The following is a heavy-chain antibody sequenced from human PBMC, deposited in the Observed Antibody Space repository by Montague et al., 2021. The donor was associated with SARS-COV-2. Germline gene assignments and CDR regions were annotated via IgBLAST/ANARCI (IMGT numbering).Heavy chain of an antibody. Sequence: SLRLSCAASGFTFSSYAMYWARQAPGKGLEYVSVISSSGSGTYYADSVRGRFIVSRDNSKNTVYLHMSSLRPEDTAVYYCVEALAEVYYYYGMDAWGQGTTVIVSS. J-gene: IGHJ6*02. D-gene: IGHD1-14*01. CDR3: VEALAEVYYYYGMDA. CDR2: ISSSGSGT. V-gene: IGHV3-64D*09. CDR1: GFTFSSYA.